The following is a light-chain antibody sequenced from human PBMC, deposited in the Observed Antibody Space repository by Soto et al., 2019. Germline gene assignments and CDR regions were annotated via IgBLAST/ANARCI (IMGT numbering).Light chain of an antibody. CDR3: QEYNNVLFT. CDR1: QGISNY. Sequence: DIQMTQSPSSLSASVGDRVTITCRASQGISNYLAWYQQKPGKVPKLLIYDASALQSGVPSRFSGSGSGTDFTLTISILQPEDIATYYCQEYNNVLFTFGPGTKVEIK. J-gene: IGKJ3*01. V-gene: IGKV1-27*01. CDR2: DAS.